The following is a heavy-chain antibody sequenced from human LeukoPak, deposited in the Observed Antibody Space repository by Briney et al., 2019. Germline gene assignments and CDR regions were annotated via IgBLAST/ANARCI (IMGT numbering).Heavy chain of an antibody. J-gene: IGHJ4*02. CDR3: ARENPATY. Sequence: GRSLRLSCAASGFTFSSYGMHWVRQAPGKGLEWVAVISYDGSNKYYADSVKGRFTISRDNSKNTLYLQMNSLRAEDTAVYYCARENPATYWGQGTLVTVSS. D-gene: IGHD1-1*01. CDR1: GFTFSSYG. CDR2: ISYDGSNK. V-gene: IGHV3-30*19.